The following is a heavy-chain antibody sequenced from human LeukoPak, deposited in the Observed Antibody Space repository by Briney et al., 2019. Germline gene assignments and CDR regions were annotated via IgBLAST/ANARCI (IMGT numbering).Heavy chain of an antibody. CDR3: ARLNTYYYDSSAP. Sequence: SETLSLTCTVSGGSISSSSYYWGWIRQPPGKGLEWIGSIYYSGSTYYNPSLKSRVTISVDTSKNQFSLKLSSVTAADTAVYYCARLNTYYYDSSAPWGQGTLVTVSS. J-gene: IGHJ5*02. CDR2: IYYSGST. D-gene: IGHD3-22*01. CDR1: GGSISSSSYY. V-gene: IGHV4-39*07.